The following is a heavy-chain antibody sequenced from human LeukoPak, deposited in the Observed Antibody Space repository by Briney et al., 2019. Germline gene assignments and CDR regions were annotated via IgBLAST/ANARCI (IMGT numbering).Heavy chain of an antibody. CDR1: GYTFTGYY. J-gene: IGHJ3*02. CDR3: ARGVRWGLLESAFDI. D-gene: IGHD1-26*01. V-gene: IGHV1-2*02. CDR2: INPNSGGT. Sequence: ASVKVSCKASGYTFTGYYMHWVRQAPGQGLEWMGWINPNSGGTNYAQKFQGRVTMTRDTSISTAYMELSRLRSDDTAVYYCARGVRWGLLESAFDIWGQGTMVTVSS.